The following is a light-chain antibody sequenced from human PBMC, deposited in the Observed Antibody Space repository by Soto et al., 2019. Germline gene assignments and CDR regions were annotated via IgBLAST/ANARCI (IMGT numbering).Light chain of an antibody. Sequence: QYMLTQPPSASGTPGQRVTISCSGSSSNIGSNYVYWYQQLPGTAPKLLIYRNNQRPSGVPDRFSGSKSGTSASLAISGLRSEDEADYYCAAWDDSLSGPHYVFGTGTKVTVL. CDR1: SSNIGSNY. CDR2: RNN. CDR3: AAWDDSLSGPHYV. J-gene: IGLJ1*01. V-gene: IGLV1-47*01.